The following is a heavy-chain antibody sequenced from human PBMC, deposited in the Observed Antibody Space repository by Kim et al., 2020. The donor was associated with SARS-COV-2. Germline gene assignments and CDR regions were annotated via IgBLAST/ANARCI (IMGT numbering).Heavy chain of an antibody. CDR1: GFTFSSYA. Sequence: GGSLRLSCAASGFTFSSYAMHWVRQAPGKGLEWVAVISYDGSNKYYADSVKGRFTISRDNSKNTLYLQMNSLRAEDTAVYYCASLHSSSWSNFDYWGQGT. CDR2: ISYDGSNK. V-gene: IGHV3-30*04. J-gene: IGHJ4*02. CDR3: ASLHSSSWSNFDY. D-gene: IGHD6-13*01.